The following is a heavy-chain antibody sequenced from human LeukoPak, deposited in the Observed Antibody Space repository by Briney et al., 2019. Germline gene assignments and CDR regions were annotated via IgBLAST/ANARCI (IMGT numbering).Heavy chain of an antibody. D-gene: IGHD1-26*01. CDR3: ARTTSLFDY. CDR1: GGSMRTYY. CDR2: IYYTGGT. Sequence: PSETLSLTCTVSGGSMRTYYWSWIRQPPGKGLEWVGCIYYTGGTNYNPSLKSRITISVDTSKSQFSLRLSSVTAADTAVYYCARTTSLFDYWGQGTLVTVSS. V-gene: IGHV4-59*01. J-gene: IGHJ4*02.